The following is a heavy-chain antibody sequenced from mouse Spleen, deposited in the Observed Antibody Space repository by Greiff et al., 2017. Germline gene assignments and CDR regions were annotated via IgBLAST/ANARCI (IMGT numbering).Heavy chain of an antibody. CDR1: GYTFTSYG. V-gene: IGHV1-81*01. J-gene: IGHJ3*01. CDR3: AIYGSRLKFGY. Sequence: QVQLKQSGAELARPGASVKLSCKASGYTFTSYGISWVKQRTGQGLEWIGEIYPRSGNTYYNEKFKGKATLTADKSSSTAYMELRSLTSEDSAVYFCAIYGSRLKFGYWGQGTLVTVSA. CDR2: IYPRSGNT. D-gene: IGHD1-1*01.